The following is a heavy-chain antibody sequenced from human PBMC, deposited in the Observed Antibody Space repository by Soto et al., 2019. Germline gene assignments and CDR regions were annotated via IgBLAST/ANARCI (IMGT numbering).Heavy chain of an antibody. J-gene: IGHJ4*02. CDR2: ISAYNGNT. Sequence: ASVKVSCKASGYTFTSYGISWVLQAPGQGLEWMGWISAYNGNTNYAQKLQGRVTMTTDTSTSTAYMELRSLRSDDTAVYYCASFTRTYYDILTGFPPIDYWGQGTLVTVSS. V-gene: IGHV1-18*01. CDR3: ASFTRTYYDILTGFPPIDY. D-gene: IGHD3-9*01. CDR1: GYTFTSYG.